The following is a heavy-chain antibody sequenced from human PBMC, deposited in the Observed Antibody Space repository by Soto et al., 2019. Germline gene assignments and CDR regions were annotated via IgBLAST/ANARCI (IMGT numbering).Heavy chain of an antibody. V-gene: IGHV2-5*02. CDR3: AHRPGYCSTTSCYDFDY. CDR2: IYWDDDK. Sequence: QITLKESGPPLVKPTQTLTLTCTFSGFSLSTSGVGVGWIRQPPGKALEWLALIYWDDDKRYSPSLKSRLTITKDTSKNQVVLTMTNMDPVDTATYYCAHRPGYCSTTSCYDFDYWGQGTLVTVSS. J-gene: IGHJ4*02. CDR1: GFSLSTSGVG. D-gene: IGHD2-2*03.